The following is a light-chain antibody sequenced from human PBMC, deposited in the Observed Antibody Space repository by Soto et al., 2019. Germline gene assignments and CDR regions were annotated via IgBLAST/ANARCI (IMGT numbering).Light chain of an antibody. CDR1: QSVDSSN. V-gene: IGKV3-20*01. CDR3: QQASA. Sequence: EIVLTQSPGTLSLSTGERATLSCRASQSVDSSNLVWYQQRSGQAPRLLIYGASSRATGIPDRFSGSGSGTDFTLTISRLEPEHFAVYYGQQASAFGQGTKVEIK. J-gene: IGKJ1*01. CDR2: GAS.